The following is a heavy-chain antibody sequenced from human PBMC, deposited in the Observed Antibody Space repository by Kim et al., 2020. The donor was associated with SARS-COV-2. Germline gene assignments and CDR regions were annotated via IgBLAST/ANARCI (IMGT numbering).Heavy chain of an antibody. CDR3: AHCSGGTCYSSAFDI. CDR2: ISGDSRGI. J-gene: IGHJ3*02. V-gene: IGHV3-23*01. CDR1: GFTFSTYA. Sequence: WGSLRLSCAASGFTFSTYAMTWVRQAPGKGLEWVSAISGDSRGIFYADSVKGRFTISRDNSKNTVYLQMNSLRAEDTAVYYCAHCSGGTCYSSAFDIWGRGTMVTVSS. D-gene: IGHD2-15*01.